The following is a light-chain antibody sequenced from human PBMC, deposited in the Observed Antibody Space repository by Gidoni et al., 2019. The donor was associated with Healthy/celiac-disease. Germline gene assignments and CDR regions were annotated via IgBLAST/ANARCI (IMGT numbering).Light chain of an antibody. V-gene: IGLV3-1*01. CDR3: QAWDSHVV. J-gene: IGLJ2*01. CDR2: QDS. Sequence: SYELTQPPPVSVSPGQTASITCSGDKLGDKYACWYQQKPGQSPVLVIYQDSKRPSGIPERFSGSNSGNTATLTISGTQAMDEADYYCQAWDSHVVFGGGTKLTVL. CDR1: KLGDKY.